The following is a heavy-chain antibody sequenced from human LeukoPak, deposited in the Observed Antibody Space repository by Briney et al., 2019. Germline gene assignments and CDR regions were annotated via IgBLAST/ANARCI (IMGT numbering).Heavy chain of an antibody. CDR2: IYTSGST. J-gene: IGHJ4*02. CDR1: GGSISSGSYY. V-gene: IGHV4-61*02. CDR3: AREVAAAALDY. Sequence: SQTLFLTCTVSGGSISSGSYYWSWIRQPAGKGLEWIGRIYTSGSTNYNPSLKSRVTISVDTSKNQFSLKLSSVTAADTAVYYCAREVAAAALDYWGQGTLVTVSS. D-gene: IGHD6-6*01.